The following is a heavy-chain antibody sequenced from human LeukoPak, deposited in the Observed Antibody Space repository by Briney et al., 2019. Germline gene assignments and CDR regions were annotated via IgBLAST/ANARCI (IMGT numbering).Heavy chain of an antibody. Sequence: ASVKVSCKASGYTFTSYDINWVRQATGQGLEWMGWMNPNSGNTGYAQKFQGRVTITRNTSISTAYMELSSLRSADTAVYYCARGHLYDFWSGFLANYYYMDVWSKGTTVTVS. CDR1: GYTFTSYD. D-gene: IGHD3-3*01. V-gene: IGHV1-8*03. J-gene: IGHJ6*03. CDR3: ARGHLYDFWSGFLANYYYMDV. CDR2: MNPNSGNT.